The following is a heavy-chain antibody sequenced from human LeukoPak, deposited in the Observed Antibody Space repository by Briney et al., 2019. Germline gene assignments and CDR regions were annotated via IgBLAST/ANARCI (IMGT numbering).Heavy chain of an antibody. V-gene: IGHV4-34*01. J-gene: IGHJ4*02. CDR3: ARGSSSSSWVLFDY. Sequence: GSLRLSCAASGFTFSDYYMSWIRQPPGKGLEWIGEINHSGSTNYNPSLKSRVTISVDTSKNQFSLKLSSVTAADTAVYYCARGSSSSSWVLFDYWGQGTLVTVSS. CDR1: GFTFSDYY. CDR2: INHSGST. D-gene: IGHD6-13*01.